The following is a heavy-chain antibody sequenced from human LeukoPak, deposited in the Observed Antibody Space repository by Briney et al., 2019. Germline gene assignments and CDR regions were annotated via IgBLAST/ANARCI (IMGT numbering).Heavy chain of an antibody. CDR1: VDSVSRNSAA. Sequence: SQTLSLTFAISVDSVSRNSAAWNWIRQSPSRGLEWLGRTYYKSKWYNNYAVSVKGRITINPDTSKNQFSLQLNSVTHEDTAVYYCVRDLDWFDPWGQGTLVTVSS. V-gene: IGHV6-1*01. J-gene: IGHJ5*02. CDR3: VRDLDWFDP. CDR2: TYYKSKWYN.